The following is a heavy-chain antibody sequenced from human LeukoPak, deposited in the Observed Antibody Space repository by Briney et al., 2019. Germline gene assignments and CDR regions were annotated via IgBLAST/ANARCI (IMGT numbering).Heavy chain of an antibody. CDR2: MKSTADGETT. Sequence: AWMKSTADGETTDYAAPVKGRFTISRDDSKSTLYLQMNSLKTEDTAVYYCSTVDGSTGPPFDYWGQGTLVTVSS. D-gene: IGHD3-22*01. V-gene: IGHV3-15*01. CDR3: STVDGSTGPPFDY. J-gene: IGHJ4*02.